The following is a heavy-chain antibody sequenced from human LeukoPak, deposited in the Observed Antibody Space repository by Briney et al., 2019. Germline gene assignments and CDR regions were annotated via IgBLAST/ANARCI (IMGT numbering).Heavy chain of an antibody. CDR2: IYPGDSDT. CDR3: ARRVGVRGVNWFDP. J-gene: IGHJ5*02. Sequence: GESLKISCQGSGYRFTSYWIGWVRPMPGKGLEWMGIIYPGDSDTRYSPSFQGQVTISADKSISTAYLQWSSLKASDTAMYYCARRVGVRGVNWFDPWGQGTLVTVSS. D-gene: IGHD3-10*01. V-gene: IGHV5-51*01. CDR1: GYRFTSYW.